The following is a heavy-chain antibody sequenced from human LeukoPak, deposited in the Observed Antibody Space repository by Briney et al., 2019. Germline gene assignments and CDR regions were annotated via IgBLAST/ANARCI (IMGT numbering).Heavy chain of an antibody. J-gene: IGHJ4*02. Sequence: PGRSLRLSCAASGFTFSSYGMHWVRQAPGKGLEWVAVISYDGKDKHYADSVKGRFTISRDNSKNTLYLQMNSLRAEDTAVYYCAKDRDTYGSIYYFDDWGQGTLVTVSS. V-gene: IGHV3-30*18. CDR1: GFTFSSYG. CDR3: AKDRDTYGSIYYFDD. CDR2: ISYDGKDK. D-gene: IGHD5-18*01.